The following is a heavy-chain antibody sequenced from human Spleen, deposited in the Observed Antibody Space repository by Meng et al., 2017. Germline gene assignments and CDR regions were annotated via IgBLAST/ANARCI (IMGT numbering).Heavy chain of an antibody. Sequence: SETLSLTCTVSGGSISSSSYYWGWIRQPPGKGLEWIGYIYYSGSSNYNPSLKSRVTISVDTSKNQVSLKLNAVTAADTAVYYCAREASGADGITFDIWGQGTMVTVSS. CDR2: IYYSGSS. D-gene: IGHD3-10*01. J-gene: IGHJ3*02. CDR3: AREASGADGITFDI. CDR1: GGSISSSSYY. V-gene: IGHV4-61*01.